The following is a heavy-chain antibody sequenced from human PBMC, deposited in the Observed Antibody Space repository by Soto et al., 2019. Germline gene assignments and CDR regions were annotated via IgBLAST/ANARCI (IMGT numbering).Heavy chain of an antibody. V-gene: IGHV3-48*01. CDR3: ARAFSGYDQEKYYYYYGMDV. CDR1: GFTFSSYS. D-gene: IGHD5-12*01. CDR2: ISSSSSTI. Sequence: EVQLVESGGGLVQPGGSLRLSCAASGFTFSSYSMNWVRQAPGKGLEWVSYISSSSSTIYYADSVKGRFTISRDNAKNSLYLQMNSLRAEDTAVYYCARAFSGYDQEKYYYYYGMDVWGQGTTVTVSS. J-gene: IGHJ6*02.